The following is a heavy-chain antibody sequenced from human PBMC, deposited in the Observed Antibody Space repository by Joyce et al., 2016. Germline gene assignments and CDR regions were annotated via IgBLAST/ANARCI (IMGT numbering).Heavy chain of an antibody. CDR1: GASVSSGGYS. V-gene: IGHV4-30-2*01. D-gene: IGHD3-10*01. CDR3: ASGFNFKGRSFFDY. J-gene: IGHJ4*02. CDR2: NYHNEST. Sequence: QLQLQESGSGLVKPSQTLSLTCAVSGASVSSGGYSWSWIRQPPGKGLEWIGYNYHNESTYYNPSLKSRVTISVDRSKNQFSLKLASVTAADTAVYYCASGFNFKGRSFFDYWGQGALVTVSS.